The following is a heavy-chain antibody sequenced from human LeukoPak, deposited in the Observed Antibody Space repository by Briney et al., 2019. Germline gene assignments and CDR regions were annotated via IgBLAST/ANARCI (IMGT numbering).Heavy chain of an antibody. J-gene: IGHJ4*02. D-gene: IGHD3-22*01. Sequence: PGGSLRLSCAASGFTVSSNYMSWVRQAPGKGLEWVSVIYSGGSTYYADSVKGRFTISRDNSKNTLYLQMNSLRAEDTAVYYCATRNYDSSGYPIDYWGQGTLVNVSS. CDR1: GFTVSSNY. CDR2: IYSGGST. CDR3: ATRNYDSSGYPIDY. V-gene: IGHV3-66*01.